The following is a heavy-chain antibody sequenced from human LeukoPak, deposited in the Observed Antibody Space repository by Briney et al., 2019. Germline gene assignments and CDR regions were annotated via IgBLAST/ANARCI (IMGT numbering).Heavy chain of an antibody. CDR1: GFTFSSYS. J-gene: IGHJ4*02. V-gene: IGHV3-21*01. CDR3: ARVSRITMVRGPDERAAFDY. CDR2: ISSSSSYI. Sequence: PGGSLRLSCAASGFTFSSYSMNWVRQAPGKGLEWVSSISSSSSYIYYADSVKGRFTISRDNAKNSLYLQMNSLRAEDTAVYYCARVSRITMVRGPDERAAFDYWGQGTLVTVSS. D-gene: IGHD3-10*01.